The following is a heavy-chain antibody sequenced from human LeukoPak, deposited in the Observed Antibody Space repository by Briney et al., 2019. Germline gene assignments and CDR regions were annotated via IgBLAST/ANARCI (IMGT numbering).Heavy chain of an antibody. J-gene: IGHJ4*02. CDR3: ASTEGIDYYFDY. V-gene: IGHV1-24*01. CDR1: GYTLTELS. D-gene: IGHD2-2*01. Sequence: ASVKVSCTVSGYTLTELSMHWVRQAPGKGLEWMGGFEPEDGETIYAQKFQGRVTITADESTSTAYMELSSLRSEDTAVYYCASTEGIDYYFDYWGQGTLVTVSS. CDR2: FEPEDGET.